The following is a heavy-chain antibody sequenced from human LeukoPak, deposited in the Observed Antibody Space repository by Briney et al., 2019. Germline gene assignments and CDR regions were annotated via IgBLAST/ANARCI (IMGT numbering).Heavy chain of an antibody. J-gene: IGHJ4*02. V-gene: IGHV3-11*05. CDR1: GFTFSDYY. CDR3: ARDLTDYYDSSGYLDY. Sequence: PGGSLRLSCAASGFTFSDYYMSWIRQAPGKGLEWVSYISSSSSYTNYADSVKGRFTISRDNAKNSLYLQMNSLRAEDTAVYYCARDLTDYYDSSGYLDYWGQGTLVTASS. CDR2: ISSSSSYT. D-gene: IGHD3-22*01.